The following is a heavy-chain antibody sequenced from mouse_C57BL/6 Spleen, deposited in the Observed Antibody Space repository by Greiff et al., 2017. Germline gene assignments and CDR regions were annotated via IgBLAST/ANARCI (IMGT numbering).Heavy chain of an antibody. D-gene: IGHD2-12*01. J-gene: IGHJ2*01. CDR2: ISDGGSYT. V-gene: IGHV5-4*01. CDR3: ARDDYSYSYYFAY. CDR1: GFTFSSYA. Sequence: EVHLVESGGGLVKPGGSLKLSCAASGFTFSSYAMSWVRQTPEKRLEWVATISDGGSYTYYPDNVKGRVTFSRDNAKNNMYLQMSILKSEDTAMYYCARDDYSYSYYFAYWGQGTTLTVSA.